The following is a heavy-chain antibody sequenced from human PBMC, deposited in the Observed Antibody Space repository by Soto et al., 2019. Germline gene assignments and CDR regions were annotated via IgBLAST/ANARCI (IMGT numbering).Heavy chain of an antibody. CDR3: AREDSLGVVAAKIDAFDI. Sequence: SETLSLTCTVPGGSISSYYWSWIRQPAGKGLEWIGRIYTSGSTNYNPSLKSRVTMSVDTSKNQFSLKLSSVTAADTAVYYCAREDSLGVVAAKIDAFDIWGQGTMVTVSS. J-gene: IGHJ3*02. CDR1: GGSISSYY. V-gene: IGHV4-4*07. CDR2: IYTSGST. D-gene: IGHD2-15*01.